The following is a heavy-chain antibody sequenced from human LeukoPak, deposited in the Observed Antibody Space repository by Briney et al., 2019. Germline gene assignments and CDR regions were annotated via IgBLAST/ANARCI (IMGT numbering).Heavy chain of an antibody. Sequence: ASVKVSCKASGGTFSSYAISWVRQAPGQGLEWMGWISPNSGGTDYAQKFQGRVTMTRDTSISTTYVELSSLTSDDTAVYYCAIQPWGSGNNWYFDLWGRGTLVTVSS. CDR1: GGTFSSYA. D-gene: IGHD7-27*01. J-gene: IGHJ2*01. CDR2: ISPNSGGT. CDR3: AIQPWGSGNNWYFDL. V-gene: IGHV1-2*02.